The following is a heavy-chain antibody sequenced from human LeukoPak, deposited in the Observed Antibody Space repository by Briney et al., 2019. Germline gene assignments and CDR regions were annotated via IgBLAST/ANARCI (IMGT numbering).Heavy chain of an antibody. CDR2: INHSGST. V-gene: IGHV4-34*01. J-gene: IGHJ4*02. Sequence: SETLSLTCAVYGGSFSGYYWSWIRQPPGKGLEWIGEINHSGSTNYNPSLKSRVTISVDTSKKQFSLKLSSVTAADTAVYYCARDTATALTRFKFDYWGQGTLVTVSS. CDR1: GGSFSGYY. D-gene: IGHD3-10*02. CDR3: ARDTATALTRFKFDY.